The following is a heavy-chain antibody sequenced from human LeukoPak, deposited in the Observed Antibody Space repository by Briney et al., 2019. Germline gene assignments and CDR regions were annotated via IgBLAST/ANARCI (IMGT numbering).Heavy chain of an antibody. CDR1: GFTFNTYG. Sequence: GGSLRLSCAASGFTFNTYGMTWVRQAPGKGLEWVSAITSSGGSTYYGDSVKGRFTISRDNSRNTLYLQMNSLRVDDTAVYYCASDICWGCFDDWGQGNLVTVSS. CDR2: ITSSGGST. D-gene: IGHD3-10*02. CDR3: ASDICWGCFDD. J-gene: IGHJ4*02. V-gene: IGHV3-23*01.